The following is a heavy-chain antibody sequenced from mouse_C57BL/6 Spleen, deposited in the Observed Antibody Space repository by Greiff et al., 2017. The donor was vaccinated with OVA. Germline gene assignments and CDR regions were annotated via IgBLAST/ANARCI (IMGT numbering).Heavy chain of an antibody. V-gene: IGHV3-1*01. J-gene: IGHJ2*01. CDR1: GYSITSGYD. D-gene: IGHD3-2*02. CDR2: ISYSGST. CDR3: ARGNAAQALDY. Sequence: QSGPGMVKPSQSLSLTCTVTGYSITSGYDWHWIRHFPGNKLEWMGYISYSGSTNYNPSLKSRISITHDTSKNHFFLKLNSVTTEDTATYYCARGNAAQALDYWGQGTTLTVSS.